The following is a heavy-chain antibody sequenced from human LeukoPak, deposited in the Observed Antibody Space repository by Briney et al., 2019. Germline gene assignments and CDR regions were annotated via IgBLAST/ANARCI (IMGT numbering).Heavy chain of an antibody. CDR1: GYTFTSYD. D-gene: IGHD3-9*01. V-gene: IGHV1-8*03. Sequence: ASVKVSCKASGYTFTSYDINWVRQATGHGLEWIVWMNPQCGNTGYAQKFQGRVTITRNTSISTAYMKLSSLRSEDTAVYYCARGRRRRYDILTGFDYYFDYWGQGTLVTVSS. CDR3: ARGRRRRYDILTGFDYYFDY. J-gene: IGHJ4*02. CDR2: MNPQCGNT.